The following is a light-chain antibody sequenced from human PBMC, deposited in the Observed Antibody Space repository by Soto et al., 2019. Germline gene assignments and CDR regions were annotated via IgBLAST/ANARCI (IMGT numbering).Light chain of an antibody. CDR2: DTS. V-gene: IGLV7-46*01. CDR1: TGAVTSGHY. J-gene: IGLJ1*01. Sequence: QAVVTQEPSLTVSPGGTVTLTCGSSTGAVTSGHYPHWFQQKPGQAPRTLIYDTSIKHSWTPARFSGSLLGGKAALTLSGAQPEDEADYYCLVIYTGVGEVFGTGTSSPS. CDR3: LVIYTGVGEV.